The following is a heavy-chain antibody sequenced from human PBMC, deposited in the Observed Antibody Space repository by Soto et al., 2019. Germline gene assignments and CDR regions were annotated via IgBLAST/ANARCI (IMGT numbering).Heavy chain of an antibody. CDR2: IYYSGNT. Sequence: SETLSLTCTVSGDSISSSRYHWGWIRQPPVKGLEWIGTIYYSGNTYYNPSLKSRVTISVDTSKNQLALKVSSVTAADTAVYYCARHHTTLYYYYYMDVWGKGTTVTVS. D-gene: IGHD1-1*01. V-gene: IGHV4-39*01. J-gene: IGHJ6*03. CDR1: GDSISSSRYH. CDR3: ARHHTTLYYYYYMDV.